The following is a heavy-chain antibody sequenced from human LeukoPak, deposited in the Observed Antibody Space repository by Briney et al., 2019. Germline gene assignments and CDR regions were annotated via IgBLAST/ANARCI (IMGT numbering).Heavy chain of an antibody. J-gene: IGHJ4*02. D-gene: IGHD1-26*01. CDR2: ISVDSHYI. Sequence: GGSLRLSCAASGFTFSTYSMNWVRQAPGKGLEWVSSISVDSHYIYYTDSMRGRFTVSRDNTKSSLHLQMNSLRAEDTAVYYCAKATKVGATSGWGQGTLVTVSS. CDR1: GFTFSTYS. V-gene: IGHV3-21*01. CDR3: AKATKVGATSG.